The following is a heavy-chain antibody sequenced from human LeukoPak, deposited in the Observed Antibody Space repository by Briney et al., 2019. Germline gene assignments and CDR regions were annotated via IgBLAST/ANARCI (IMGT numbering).Heavy chain of an antibody. CDR2: ISWNSGSI. CDR3: AKGCDSSGYYLFDY. D-gene: IGHD3-22*01. J-gene: IGHJ4*02. CDR1: GFTFDDYA. Sequence: PGRSLRLSCAASGFTFDDYAMHWVRQAPGKGLEWVSGISWNSGSIGYADSVKGRFTISRDNAKNSLYLQMNSLRAEDTALYYCAKGCDSSGYYLFDYWGQGTLVTVSS. V-gene: IGHV3-9*01.